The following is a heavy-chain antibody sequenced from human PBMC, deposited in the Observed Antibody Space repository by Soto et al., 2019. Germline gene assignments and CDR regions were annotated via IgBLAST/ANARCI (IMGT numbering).Heavy chain of an antibody. V-gene: IGHV4-59*08. J-gene: IGHJ6*04. CDR2: IYYMGTT. D-gene: IGHD3-10*01. CDR3: ARHRGFGDLFHLDV. CDR1: GGSINEYY. Sequence: QVQLQESGPGLVKPSETLSLTCTVSGGSINEYYWSWIRQPPGKGLEWLGYIYYMGTTKYNPSLESRVIMSVDTSTNQFSLSLTSVTAADTAVYYCARHRGFGDLFHLDVWGKGTTVTVSS.